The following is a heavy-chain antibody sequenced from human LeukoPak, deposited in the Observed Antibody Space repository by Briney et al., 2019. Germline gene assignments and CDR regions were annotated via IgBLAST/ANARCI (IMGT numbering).Heavy chain of an antibody. CDR3: AHRRGTYYFQY. CDR1: GFSLSSSGVG. Sequence: SGPTLVKPTQTLTLTCTFSGFSLSSSGVGVGWIRQPPGKALEWLALIYWDDDKRYSPSLKSRLTITKDTSKNQVVLTMTNMGPVDTATYYCAHRRGTYYFQYWGQGTLVTVSS. J-gene: IGHJ4*02. CDR2: IYWDDDK. V-gene: IGHV2-5*02. D-gene: IGHD1-26*01.